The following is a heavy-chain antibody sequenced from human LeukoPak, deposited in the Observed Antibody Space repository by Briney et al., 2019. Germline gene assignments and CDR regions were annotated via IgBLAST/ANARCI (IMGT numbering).Heavy chain of an antibody. J-gene: IGHJ4*02. CDR2: ISGSGGST. CDR1: GFTFSSYA. V-gene: IGHV3-23*01. D-gene: IGHD1-14*01. CDR3: ARGYPYYFDY. Sequence: GGSLRLSCAASGFTFSSYAMSWVRQAPGKGLEWVSAISGSGGSTYYADSVKGRFTISRDNAKNSLSLQMNSLRVEDTAVYYCARGYPYYFDYWGQGTLVTVSS.